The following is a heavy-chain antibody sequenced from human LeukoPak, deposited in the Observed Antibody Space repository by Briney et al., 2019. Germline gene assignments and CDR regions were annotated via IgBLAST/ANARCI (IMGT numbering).Heavy chain of an antibody. CDR2: YYSDGRT. V-gene: IGHV3-66*01. J-gene: IGHJ4*02. CDR3: AKIKLREGYFDY. D-gene: IGHD4-17*01. CDR1: GFTFSDYF. Sequence: PGGSLRLSCAASGFTFSDYFMSWIRQTPGKGLEWVSVYYSDGRTFYADSVRGRFTISRDNSKNTLYLQMNSLRAEDTAVYYCAKIKLREGYFDYWGQGTLVTVSS.